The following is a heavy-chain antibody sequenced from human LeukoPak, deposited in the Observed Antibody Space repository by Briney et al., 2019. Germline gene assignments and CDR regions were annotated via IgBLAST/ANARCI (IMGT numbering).Heavy chain of an antibody. J-gene: IGHJ5*02. CDR3: VKSASSYGANWFDP. V-gene: IGHV3-64D*09. Sequence: GGSLRLSCSASGFTFSNYAMHWVRQAPGKGLEYVSAISSDGGSTYCADSVKGRFIISRDNSKNTLYLHMSSLRAEDTAVYYCVKSASSYGANWFDPWGQGTLVTVSS. CDR1: GFTFSNYA. CDR2: ISSDGGST. D-gene: IGHD4/OR15-4a*01.